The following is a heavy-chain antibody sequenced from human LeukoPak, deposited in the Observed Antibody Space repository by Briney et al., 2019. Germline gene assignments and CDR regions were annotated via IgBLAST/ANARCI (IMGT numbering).Heavy chain of an antibody. D-gene: IGHD3-10*01. CDR3: ARDGYYYGSGSYYFISYYYYYYGMDV. Sequence: GRSLRLSCAASGFTFSSYAMHWVRQAPGKGLEWVAVISYDGSNKYYADSVKGRFTISRDNSKNTLYLQMNSLRAEDTAVCYCARDGYYYGSGSYYFISYYYYYYGMDVWGQGTTVTVSS. J-gene: IGHJ6*02. CDR1: GFTFSSYA. V-gene: IGHV3-30*04. CDR2: ISYDGSNK.